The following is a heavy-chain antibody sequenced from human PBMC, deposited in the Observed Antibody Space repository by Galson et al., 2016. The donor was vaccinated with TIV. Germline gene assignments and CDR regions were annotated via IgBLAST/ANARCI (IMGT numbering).Heavy chain of an antibody. Sequence: LSLTCAVSGDSITRGDYFWTWIRQPPGKGLEWIGHTSSNGDTYYKSSLRGRLFISLDTSKNLFSLNLNSVTAADTAVYYCARARRVARVVVPATGAAIEYWGQGTLVSVS. CDR1: GDSITRGDYF. CDR2: TSSNGDT. V-gene: IGHV4-30-4*01. D-gene: IGHD3-3*01. J-gene: IGHJ4*02. CDR3: ARARRVARVVVPATGAAIEY.